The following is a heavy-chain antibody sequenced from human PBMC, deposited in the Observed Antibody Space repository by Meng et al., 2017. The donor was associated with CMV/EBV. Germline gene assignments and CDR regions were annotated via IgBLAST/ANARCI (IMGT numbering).Heavy chain of an antibody. CDR1: GFTFSSYA. CDR3: ARDRGGDIAPYYYYGMDV. J-gene: IGHJ6*02. V-gene: IGHV3-23*01. Sequence: GGSLRLSCAASGFTFSSYAMSWVRQAPGKGLEWVSAISGSGGSTYYADSVKGRFTISRDNAKNSLYLQMNSLRAEDTAVYYCARDRGGDIAPYYYYGMDVWGQGTTVTVSS. CDR2: ISGSGGST. D-gene: IGHD2-15*01.